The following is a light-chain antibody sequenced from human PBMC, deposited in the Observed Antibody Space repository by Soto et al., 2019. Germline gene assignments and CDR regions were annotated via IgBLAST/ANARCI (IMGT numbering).Light chain of an antibody. CDR1: QSIGSW. CDR2: KAT. V-gene: IGKV1-5*03. Sequence: DIQMTQSPSTLSASVGDGVTITCRASQSIGSWLAWYQQKPGKAPKLLIYKATNLQSGVPSRFSGSGSATDFSLTISSLQPVDSATYFCQQYNDFQYTFGPGTKLEI. J-gene: IGKJ2*01. CDR3: QQYNDFQYT.